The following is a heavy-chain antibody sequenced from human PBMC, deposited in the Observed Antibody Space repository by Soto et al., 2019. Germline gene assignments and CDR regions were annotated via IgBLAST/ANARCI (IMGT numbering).Heavy chain of an antibody. CDR3: ARDSRSPLWFGESYGMDV. V-gene: IGHV3-21*01. CDR1: GFTFSSYS. J-gene: IGHJ6*02. CDR2: ISSSSSYI. Sequence: GGSLRLSCAASGFTFSSYSMNWVRQAPGKGLEWVSSISSSSSYIYYADSVKGRFTISRDNAKNSLYLQMNSLRAEDTAVYYCARDSRSPLWFGESYGMDVWGQGTTVTVSS. D-gene: IGHD3-10*01.